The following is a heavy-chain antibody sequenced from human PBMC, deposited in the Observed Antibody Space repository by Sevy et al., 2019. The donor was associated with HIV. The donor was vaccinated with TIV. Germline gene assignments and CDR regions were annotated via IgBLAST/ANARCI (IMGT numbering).Heavy chain of an antibody. V-gene: IGHV3-23*01. D-gene: IGHD2-8*01. Sequence: GGCLRLPCAASGFDFSIYSMSWVRQAPGKGLEWVSTLSFGCGKINYADSVKGRFTISRDNSKSSVYLQMNNMRVEDTAVYYCAREGCTKPHDYWGQGTLVTVSS. CDR1: GFDFSIYS. CDR2: LSFGCGKI. J-gene: IGHJ4*02. CDR3: AREGCTKPHDY.